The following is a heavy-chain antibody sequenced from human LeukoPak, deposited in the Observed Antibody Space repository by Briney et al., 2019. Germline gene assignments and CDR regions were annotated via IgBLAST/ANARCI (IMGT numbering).Heavy chain of an antibody. V-gene: IGHV1-18*03. Sequence: ASVKVSCKASGYTFTNYGFSWVRQAPGQGLEWMGWVSTYNGNTNYAQKLQGRVTMTTDTSTSTAYMELRSLRSDDMAVYYCARDGDSSSYYGVDAFDIWGQGTMVTVSS. CDR1: GYTFTNYG. CDR3: ARDGDSSSYYGVDAFDI. D-gene: IGHD3-22*01. CDR2: VSTYNGNT. J-gene: IGHJ3*02.